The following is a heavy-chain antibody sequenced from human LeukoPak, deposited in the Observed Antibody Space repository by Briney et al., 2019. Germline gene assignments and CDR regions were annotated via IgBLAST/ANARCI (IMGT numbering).Heavy chain of an antibody. CDR2: IIPILGIA. D-gene: IGHD3-22*01. Sequence: SVKVSCKASGGTFSSYAISWVRQAPGQGLEWMGRIIPILGIANYAQKFQGRVTITADKSTSTAYMELSSLRSEDTAVYYCARESFTYYYGSSGYYPPDYWGQGTLVTVSS. CDR1: GGTFSSYA. CDR3: ARESFTYYYGSSGYYPPDY. V-gene: IGHV1-69*04. J-gene: IGHJ4*02.